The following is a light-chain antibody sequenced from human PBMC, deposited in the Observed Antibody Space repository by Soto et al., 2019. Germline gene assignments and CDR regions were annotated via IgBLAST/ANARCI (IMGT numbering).Light chain of an antibody. Sequence: EIVLTQSPATLSVSPGERATLSCRASQNIYSNVAWYQQRPGQAPRLLIYRASTRAPGIPARFSGSGSGTEFTLTISSLQSEDFTVYSCLQYHNLWAFGQGTKVDIK. CDR3: LQYHNLWA. CDR2: RAS. V-gene: IGKV3-15*01. J-gene: IGKJ1*01. CDR1: QNIYSN.